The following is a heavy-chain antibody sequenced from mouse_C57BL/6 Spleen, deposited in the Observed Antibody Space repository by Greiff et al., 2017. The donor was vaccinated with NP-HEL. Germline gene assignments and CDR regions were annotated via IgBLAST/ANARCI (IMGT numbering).Heavy chain of an antibody. Sequence: EVKVVESGGGLVKPGGSLKLSCAASGFTFSDYGMHWVRQAPEKGLEWVAYISSGSSTIYYADTVKGRFTISRDNAKNTLFLQMTSLRSEDTAMYYCAKPYYTNQGGFAYWGQGTLVTVSA. D-gene: IGHD2-12*01. CDR2: ISSGSSTI. V-gene: IGHV5-17*01. CDR3: AKPYYTNQGGFAY. J-gene: IGHJ3*01. CDR1: GFTFSDYG.